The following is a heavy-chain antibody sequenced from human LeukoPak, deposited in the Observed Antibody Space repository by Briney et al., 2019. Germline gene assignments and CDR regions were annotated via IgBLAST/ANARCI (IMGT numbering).Heavy chain of an antibody. D-gene: IGHD3-22*01. V-gene: IGHV3-74*01. J-gene: IGHJ2*01. CDR1: GFSFSTSW. CDR3: ARAIVYWFFDL. Sequence: PGGSLRLSCAASGFSFSTSWMHWFRQGPGRGLVWVSRITSDGRTTIYADSVKGRFSISGVNSKNTLFLQMNSLRAEDTALYYCARAIVYWFFDLWGRGTLVTVSS. CDR2: ITSDGRTT.